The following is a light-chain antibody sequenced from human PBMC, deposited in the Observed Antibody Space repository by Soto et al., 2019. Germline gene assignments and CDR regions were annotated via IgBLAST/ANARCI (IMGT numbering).Light chain of an antibody. Sequence: IPLTQSPSSLSASVGDRVTITCRASQGISSSLAWYQQKPGNAPKLLIYTASTLQSGVPSRFSGSGSGTDFTLTISSLQPEDFATYYCQQLNTYPLAFGGGTKVDFK. J-gene: IGKJ4*01. V-gene: IGKV1-9*01. CDR2: TAS. CDR3: QQLNTYPLA. CDR1: QGISSS.